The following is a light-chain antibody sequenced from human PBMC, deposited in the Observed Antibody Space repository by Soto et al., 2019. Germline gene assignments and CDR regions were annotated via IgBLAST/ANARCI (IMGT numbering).Light chain of an antibody. CDR1: QSVSSNY. Sequence: EIVLTQSPGTLPLSPGERATLSCRASQSVSSNYLVWYQQKPGQAPRPLIYGVSSSATGIPDRFSGSGSGTDFTLTISRLEPEDFAVYYCQQYANSPFTFGQGTKLEIK. V-gene: IGKV3-20*01. J-gene: IGKJ2*01. CDR3: QQYANSPFT. CDR2: GVS.